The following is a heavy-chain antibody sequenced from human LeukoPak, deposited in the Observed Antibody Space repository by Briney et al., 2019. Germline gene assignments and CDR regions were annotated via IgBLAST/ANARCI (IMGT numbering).Heavy chain of an antibody. CDR3: ASRHCSGGDCYFAGADPFDH. J-gene: IGHJ4*02. V-gene: IGHV3-53*01. CDR1: GFTVSSNY. Sequence: GGSLRLSCAASGFTVSSNYMSWVRQAPGKGLERVSVVYKDGKMFYIDSVKGRFAISRDTSKNTVYLQMNNLRAEDTAVYYCASRHCSGGDCYFAGADPFDHWGQGTLVTVSS. D-gene: IGHD2-21*01. CDR2: VYKDGKM.